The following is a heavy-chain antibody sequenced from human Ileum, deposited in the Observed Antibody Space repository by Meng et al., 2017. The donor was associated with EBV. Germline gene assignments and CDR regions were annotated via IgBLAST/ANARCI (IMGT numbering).Heavy chain of an antibody. CDR3: VRDIRHTTCCPSFDP. Sequence: EVQLVESGGGLVQPGGSLRLSCAASGFTFIDFWMHWVRQAPGKGLVWVSRIGGYGDTTAYADSVKGRFTISRDNAKNTVYLEMNSLKAEDTAIYYCVRDIRHTTCCPSFDPWGQGTLVTVSS. CDR2: IGGYGDTT. CDR1: GFTFIDFW. D-gene: IGHD2-2*01. V-gene: IGHV3-74*01. J-gene: IGHJ5*02.